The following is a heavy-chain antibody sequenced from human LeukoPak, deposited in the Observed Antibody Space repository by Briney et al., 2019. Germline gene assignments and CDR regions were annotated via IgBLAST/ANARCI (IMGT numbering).Heavy chain of an antibody. CDR2: ISGSGGST. CDR3: AKGLYYYDSSGYIY. J-gene: IGHJ4*02. CDR1: GFTVSNNY. V-gene: IGHV3-23*01. Sequence: GGSLRLSCAASGFTVSNNYLSWVRQAPGKGLEWVSAISGSGGSTYYADSVKGRFTISRDNSKNTLYLQMNSLRAEDTAVYYCAKGLYYYDSSGYIYWGQGTLVTVSS. D-gene: IGHD3-22*01.